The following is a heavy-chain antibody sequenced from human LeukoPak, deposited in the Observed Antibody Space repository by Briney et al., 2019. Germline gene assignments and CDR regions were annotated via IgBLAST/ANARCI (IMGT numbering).Heavy chain of an antibody. CDR2: ISYDGSNK. V-gene: IGHV3-30-3*01. CDR3: ARDIGYCSSTSCLTFDY. D-gene: IGHD2-2*01. J-gene: IGHJ4*02. CDR1: GFTFSSYA. Sequence: GRSLRLSCAASGFTFSSYAMHWVRQAPGKGLEWVAVISYDGSNKYYADSVKGRFTISRDNSKNTLYLQMNSLRAEDTAVYYCARDIGYCSSTSCLTFDYWGQGTLVTVSS.